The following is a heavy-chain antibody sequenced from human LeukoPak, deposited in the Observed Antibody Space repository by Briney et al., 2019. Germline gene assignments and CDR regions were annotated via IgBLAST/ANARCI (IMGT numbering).Heavy chain of an antibody. V-gene: IGHV3-21*01. CDR2: ISSSSSYI. CDR1: GFTFSSYS. CDR3: ARDRSPVTGDAFDI. Sequence: PGGSLRLSCAASGFTFSSYSMNWVRQAPGKGLEWVSSISSSSSYIYYADSVKGRFTISRDNAKNSLYLQMNSLRAEDTAVYYCARDRSPVTGDAFDIWGRGTMVTVSS. D-gene: IGHD2-21*02. J-gene: IGHJ3*02.